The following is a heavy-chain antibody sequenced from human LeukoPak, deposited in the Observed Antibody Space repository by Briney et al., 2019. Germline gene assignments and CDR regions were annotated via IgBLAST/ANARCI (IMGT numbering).Heavy chain of an antibody. V-gene: IGHV4-59*01. J-gene: IGHJ4*02. CDR1: GGSISTYY. CDR3: ARDTGTVVDY. Sequence: SETLSLTCTASGGSISTYYWSWIRQPPEKGLEWIGYIYYSGSTNYNPSLKSRVTTSVDTSKNQFSLKLSSVTAADTAVYYCARDTGTVVDYWGQGTLVTVSS. CDR2: IYYSGST. D-gene: IGHD4-23*01.